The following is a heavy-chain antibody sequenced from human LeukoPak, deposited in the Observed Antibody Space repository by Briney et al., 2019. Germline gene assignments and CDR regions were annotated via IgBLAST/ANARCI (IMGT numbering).Heavy chain of an antibody. D-gene: IGHD2/OR15-2a*01. CDR1: GFTFSSYN. CDR2: ISGSSAYI. CDR3: VRVPNSANFPNWFDP. V-gene: IGHV3-21*01. J-gene: IGHJ5*02. Sequence: PGGSLRLSCAASGFTFSSYNMNWVRQAPEKGLEWISSISGSSAYIYYADSVKGRFTIFRDNAKNSLYLQMNSLRADDTAVYYCVRVPNSANFPNWFDPWGQGTLVTVSS.